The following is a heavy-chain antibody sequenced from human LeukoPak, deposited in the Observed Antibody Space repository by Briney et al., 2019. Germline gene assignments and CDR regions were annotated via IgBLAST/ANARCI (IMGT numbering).Heavy chain of an antibody. J-gene: IGHJ4*02. V-gene: IGHV4-4*07. CDR3: ARDRWSGESDY. D-gene: IGHD4-23*01. CDR2: IYTSGST. Sequence: SSETLPLTCTVSGGSISSYYWSWIRQPAGKGLEWIGRIYTSGSTNYNPSLKSRVTMSVDTSKNQFSLKLSSVTAADTAVYYCARDRWSGESDYWGQGTLVTVSS. CDR1: GGSISSYY.